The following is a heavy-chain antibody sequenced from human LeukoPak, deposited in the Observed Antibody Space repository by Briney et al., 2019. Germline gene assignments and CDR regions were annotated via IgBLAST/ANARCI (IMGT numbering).Heavy chain of an antibody. D-gene: IGHD4-17*01. V-gene: IGHV4-34*01. CDR1: GGSFSGYY. J-gene: IGHJ6*03. CDR3: ARGRAVTSIYYYYMDV. CDR2: INHSGST. Sequence: PSETLSLIXAVYGGSFSGYYWSWIRQPPGKGLEWIGEINHSGSTNYNPSLKSRVTISVDTSKNQFSLKLSSVTAADTAVYYCARGRAVTSIYYYYMDVWGKGTTVTVSS.